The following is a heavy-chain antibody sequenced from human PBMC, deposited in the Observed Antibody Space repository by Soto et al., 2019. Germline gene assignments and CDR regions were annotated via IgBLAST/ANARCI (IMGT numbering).Heavy chain of an antibody. J-gene: IGHJ4*02. CDR3: ARGFRRSKVRGLFHQGCLDY. D-gene: IGHD3-10*01. CDR1: AFSFNSYS. Sequence: GGSLRLSCAASAFSFNSYSMNWVRQAPGKGLVWLLRITGEGTSATYADSVKGRFTISRDTANDTLFLQTNGLRDEDTAMYFCARGFRRSKVRGLFHQGCLDYWGQGTLVTVSS. V-gene: IGHV3-74*03. CDR2: ITGEGTSA.